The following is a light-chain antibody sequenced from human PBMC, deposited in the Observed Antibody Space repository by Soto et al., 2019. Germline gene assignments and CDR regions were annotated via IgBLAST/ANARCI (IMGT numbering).Light chain of an antibody. CDR3: HHRYSWPYT. Sequence: EIVLTQSPATLSLSPGERATLSCRASQSISTYLVWSQQKPGQAPRLLIYDASNRATGIPARFSGSGSGTDFTLTISSLGPEDFAVYYCHHRYSWPYTFGQGTKLEIK. V-gene: IGKV3-11*01. J-gene: IGKJ2*01. CDR1: QSISTY. CDR2: DAS.